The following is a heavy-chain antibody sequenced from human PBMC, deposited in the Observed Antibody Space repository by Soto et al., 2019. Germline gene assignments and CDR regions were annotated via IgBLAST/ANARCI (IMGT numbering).Heavy chain of an antibody. Sequence: GGSLRLSCAASGFTFSSYAMHWVRQAPGKGLEWVAVISYDGSNKYYADSVKGRFTISRDNSKNTLYLQMNSLRAEDTAVYYCARDVVDTAMVYYFDYWGQGTLVTVSS. D-gene: IGHD5-18*01. CDR3: ARDVVDTAMVYYFDY. CDR1: GFTFSSYA. J-gene: IGHJ4*02. CDR2: ISYDGSNK. V-gene: IGHV3-30-3*01.